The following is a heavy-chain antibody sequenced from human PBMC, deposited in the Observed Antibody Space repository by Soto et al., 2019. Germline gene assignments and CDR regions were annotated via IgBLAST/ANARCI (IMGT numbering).Heavy chain of an antibody. J-gene: IGHJ4*02. V-gene: IGHV5-51*01. Sequence: LGESQKISCKASGYTFTDAWIGWVRQMPGKGLEWMGIVYPGDSQTRYNPSFQGQITISADKSITTAYLQWTSLKASDSAMYYCARQKGYWGQGTLVTVSS. CDR3: ARQKGY. CDR1: GYTFTDAW. CDR2: VYPGDSQT.